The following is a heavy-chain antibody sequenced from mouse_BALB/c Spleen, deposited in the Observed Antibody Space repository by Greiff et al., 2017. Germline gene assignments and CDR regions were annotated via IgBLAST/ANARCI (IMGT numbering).Heavy chain of an antibody. Sequence: EVQLVESGAELVRPGAFVKLSCKASGFNIKDYYMHWVKQRPEQGLEWIGWIDPENGNTIYDPKFQGKASITADTSSNTAYLQLSSLTSEDTAVYYCATYGDYAMDYWGQGTSVTVSS. CDR2: IDPENGNT. CDR3: ATYGDYAMDY. D-gene: IGHD1-1*01. CDR1: GFNIKDYY. V-gene: IGHV14-1*02. J-gene: IGHJ4*01.